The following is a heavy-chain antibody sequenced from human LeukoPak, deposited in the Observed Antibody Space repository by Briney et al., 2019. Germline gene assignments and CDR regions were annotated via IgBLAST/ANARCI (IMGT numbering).Heavy chain of an antibody. J-gene: IGHJ3*02. CDR3: ARPAMAVAGTRSGAFDI. CDR2: ISAYNGNT. V-gene: IGHV1-18*01. D-gene: IGHD6-19*01. CDR1: GYTFTSYG. Sequence: WASVKVSCKASGYTFTSYGISWVRQAPGQGLEWMGWISAYNGNTNYAQKLQGRVTITADESTSTAYMELSSLRSEDTAVYYCARPAMAVAGTRSGAFDIWGQGTMVTVSS.